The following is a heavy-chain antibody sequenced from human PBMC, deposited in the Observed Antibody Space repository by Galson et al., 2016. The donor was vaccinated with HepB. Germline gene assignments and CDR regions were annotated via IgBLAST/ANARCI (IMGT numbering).Heavy chain of an antibody. CDR3: TTVLSTASMSGWYDWGFDS. CDR1: GFTFSNAW. D-gene: IGHD6-19*01. J-gene: IGHJ4*02. V-gene: IGHV3-15*07. Sequence: SLRLSCAASGFTFSNAWMNWVRQAPGKGLEWVGRIKSKTDGGTTDYAAPVKGRFTISGDDSKNTLYLQMTGLKTEDTAVYYCTTVLSTASMSGWYDWGFDSWGQGTLVTVSS. CDR2: IKSKTDGGTT.